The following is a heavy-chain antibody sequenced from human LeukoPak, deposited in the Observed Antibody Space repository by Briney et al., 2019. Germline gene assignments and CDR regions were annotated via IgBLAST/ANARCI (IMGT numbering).Heavy chain of an antibody. Sequence: SETLSLTCTVCSGSISSYYWSWIRQPPGKGLEWIGYIYYSGSTNYNPSLKSRVTISVDTSKNQFSLKLSSVTAADTAVYYCARGRGDPFGSGSQFDYWGQGTLVTVSS. V-gene: IGHV4-59*01. CDR3: ARGRGDPFGSGSQFDY. CDR2: IYYSGST. J-gene: IGHJ4*02. D-gene: IGHD3-10*01. CDR1: SGSISSYY.